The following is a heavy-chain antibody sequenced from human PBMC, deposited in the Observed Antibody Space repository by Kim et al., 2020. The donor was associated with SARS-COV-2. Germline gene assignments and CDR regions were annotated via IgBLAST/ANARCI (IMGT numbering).Heavy chain of an antibody. CDR1: GYTFTSYT. CDR2: INAGNDNT. Sequence: ASVKVSCKASGYTFTSYTMHWVRQAPGQRLEWMGWINAGNDNTKYSQKFQGRVTITRDTSASTAYMELSSLRSEDTAVYYCARDRWDSSSSGNYYQYYPMDVWGQGTTVTVSS. D-gene: IGHD6-6*01. CDR3: ARDRWDSSSSGNYYQYYPMDV. J-gene: IGHJ6*02. V-gene: IGHV1-3*01.